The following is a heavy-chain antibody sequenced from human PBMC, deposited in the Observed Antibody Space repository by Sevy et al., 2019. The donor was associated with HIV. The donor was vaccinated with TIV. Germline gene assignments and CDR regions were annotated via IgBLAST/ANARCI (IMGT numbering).Heavy chain of an antibody. D-gene: IGHD6-13*01. J-gene: IGHJ4*02. CDR2: IYYSGST. V-gene: IGHV4-59*08. Sequence: SETLSLTCTVSGGSISSYYWSWIRQPPGKGLEWIGYIYYSGSTNYNPSLKSRVTISVDTSKNQFSLKLSSVTAADTAVYYCARHSYSISRFDYWGQGTLVTVSA. CDR3: ARHSYSISRFDY. CDR1: GGSISSYY.